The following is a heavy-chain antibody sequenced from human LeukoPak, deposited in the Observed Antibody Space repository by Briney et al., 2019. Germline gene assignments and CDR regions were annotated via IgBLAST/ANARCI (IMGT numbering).Heavy chain of an antibody. CDR3: ASLSSSSY. CDR1: GGSISSYY. Sequence: SETLSLTCTVSGGSISSYYWSWIRQPPGKGLEWIGYIYYSGSTNHNPSLKSRVTISVDTSKNQFSLKLSSVTAADTAVYYCASLSSSSYWGQGTLVTVSS. J-gene: IGHJ4*02. V-gene: IGHV4-59*01. CDR2: IYYSGST. D-gene: IGHD6-6*01.